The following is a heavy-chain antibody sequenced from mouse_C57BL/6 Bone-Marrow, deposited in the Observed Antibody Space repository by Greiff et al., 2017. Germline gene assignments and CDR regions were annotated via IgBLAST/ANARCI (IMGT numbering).Heavy chain of an antibody. CDR2: INPNNGGT. D-gene: IGHD2-4*01. Sequence: VQLQQSGPELVKPGASVKMSCKASGYTFTDYNMHWVKQSHGKSLEWIGYINPNNGGTSYNQKFKGKATLTVNKSSSTAYMERRSLTSEDSAVYYCARRGFYYDYDENAMDYWGQGTSVTVSS. CDR1: GYTFTDYN. J-gene: IGHJ4*01. CDR3: ARRGFYYDYDENAMDY. V-gene: IGHV1-22*01.